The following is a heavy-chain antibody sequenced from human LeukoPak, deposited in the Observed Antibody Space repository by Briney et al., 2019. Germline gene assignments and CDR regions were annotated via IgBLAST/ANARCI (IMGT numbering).Heavy chain of an antibody. Sequence: GASVKVSCKASGGTFSSYAISWVRQAPGQGLEWMGGIIPIFGTANYAQKFQGRVTITADESTSTAYMELSSLRSEDTAVYYCARNYCSSTSCYAFFDYWGQGTLVTVSS. J-gene: IGHJ4*02. CDR2: IIPIFGTA. CDR3: ARNYCSSTSCYAFFDY. D-gene: IGHD2-2*01. CDR1: GGTFSSYA. V-gene: IGHV1-69*13.